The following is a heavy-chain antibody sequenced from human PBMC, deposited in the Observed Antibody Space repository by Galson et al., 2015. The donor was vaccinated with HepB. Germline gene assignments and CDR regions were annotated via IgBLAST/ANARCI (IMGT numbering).Heavy chain of an antibody. D-gene: IGHD3-10*01. CDR1: GDSVSSDSGA. Sequence: CASSGDSVSSDSGAWNGIRQSPSRGLEGLGRVYYRSKWYYDFAISEKSRITVNPDTSKNQFSLKLKFVTPEDTAVYYCARGRLGAFDVWGQGTVVSISS. J-gene: IGHJ3*01. CDR2: VYYRSKWYY. V-gene: IGHV6-1*01. CDR3: ARGRLGAFDV.